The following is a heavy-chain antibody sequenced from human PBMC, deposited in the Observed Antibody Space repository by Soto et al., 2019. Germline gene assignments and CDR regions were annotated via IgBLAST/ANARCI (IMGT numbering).Heavy chain of an antibody. CDR2: IIPIFGTA. V-gene: IGHV1-69*13. CDR1: GGTFSSYA. Sequence: ASVKVSCQASGGTFSSYAIIWVRQAPGQGLEWMGGIIPIFGTANYAQKFQGRVTITADESTSTAYMELSSLRSEDTAVYYCARASYSCSAYDYWGQGTLVTVSS. J-gene: IGHJ4*02. D-gene: IGHD6-6*01. CDR3: ARASYSCSAYDY.